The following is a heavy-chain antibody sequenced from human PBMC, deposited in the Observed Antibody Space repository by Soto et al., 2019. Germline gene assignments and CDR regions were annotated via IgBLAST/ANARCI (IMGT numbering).Heavy chain of an antibody. D-gene: IGHD3-10*01. CDR1: GFTFSSYA. CDR2: ISFSSTNT. CDR3: AEVGSGSYAAHS. Sequence: EVQLLESGGGLVQPGGSLRLACAASGFTFSSYAMSWVRQAPGKGLEWVSTISFSSTNTHYADSVKGQFTISRDNSKNNLYLQMNSLRAEDTAVYYCAEVGSGSYAAHSWGQGTLVTVSS. J-gene: IGHJ4*02. V-gene: IGHV3-23*01.